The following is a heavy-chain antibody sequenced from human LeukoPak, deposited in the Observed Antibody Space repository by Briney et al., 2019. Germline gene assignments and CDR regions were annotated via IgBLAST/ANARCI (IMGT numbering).Heavy chain of an antibody. CDR2: ISWNSGSI. CDR3: AKVYDILTGPFDY. D-gene: IGHD3-9*01. J-gene: IGHJ4*02. V-gene: IGHV3-9*01. CDR1: GFTFDDYA. Sequence: GGSLRLSCAASGFTFDDYAMHWVRQAPGKGLEWVSGISWNSGSIGYADSVKGRFTISRDNAKNSLYLQMNSLRAKDTALYYCAKVYDILTGPFDYWGQGTLVTVSS.